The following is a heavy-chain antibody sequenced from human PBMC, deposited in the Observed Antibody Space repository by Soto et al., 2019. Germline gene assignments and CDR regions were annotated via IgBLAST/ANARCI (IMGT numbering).Heavy chain of an antibody. Sequence: SETLSLTCTVSGGSISSYYWSWIRQPPGKGLEWIGYISYSGTTNYNPSLKSRVTISVDTSKNQFSLRLRSVTAADTAVYYCARFWFGDSTQFDPWGQGTLVTVSS. CDR2: ISYSGTT. CDR3: ARFWFGDSTQFDP. V-gene: IGHV4-59*01. CDR1: GGSISSYY. J-gene: IGHJ5*02. D-gene: IGHD3-10*01.